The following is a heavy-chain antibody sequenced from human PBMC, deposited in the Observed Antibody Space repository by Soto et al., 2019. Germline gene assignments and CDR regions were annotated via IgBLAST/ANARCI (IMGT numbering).Heavy chain of an antibody. J-gene: IGHJ6*02. V-gene: IGHV1-18*01. CDR3: ARDKVRGPGDYYYYGMDV. CDR1: GYTFTSYG. Sequence: ASVKVSCKASGYTFTSYGISWVRQAPGQGLEWMGWISAYNGNTNYAQKLQGRVTMTTDTSTSTAYMELRSLRSDDTAVYYFARDKVRGPGDYYYYGMDVWGQGTTVTVSS. D-gene: IGHD2-2*01. CDR2: ISAYNGNT.